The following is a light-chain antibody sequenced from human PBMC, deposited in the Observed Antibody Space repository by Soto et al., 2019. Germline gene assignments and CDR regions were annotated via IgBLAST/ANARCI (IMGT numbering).Light chain of an antibody. CDR3: QQSGSSFYT. J-gene: IGKJ2*01. CDR2: GAS. Sequence: EIVLTQSPGTLSLSPGERATLSCRASQSVSSAYLAWYQQIPGQAPRLLIYGASSRATGIPDRFSGSGSGTYFTLTISGLEHEDFAVYYCQQSGSSFYTFGQGTKLEIK. V-gene: IGKV3-20*01. CDR1: QSVSSAY.